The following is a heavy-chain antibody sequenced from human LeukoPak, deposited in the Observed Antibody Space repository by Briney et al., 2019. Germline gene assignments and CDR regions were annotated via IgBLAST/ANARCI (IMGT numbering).Heavy chain of an antibody. CDR1: GFTFSSYW. V-gene: IGHV3-7*01. CDR2: VKQDGIEK. Sequence: GGSLRLSCAASGFTFSSYWMSWVRQAPGKGLEWVANVKQDGIEKYFLGSVKGRFAISRDNAKNLLYLQMTSLRVEDTAVYYCAREGMVRGVPDAFDLWGQGTMVTVSS. J-gene: IGHJ3*01. CDR3: AREGMVRGVPDAFDL. D-gene: IGHD3-10*01.